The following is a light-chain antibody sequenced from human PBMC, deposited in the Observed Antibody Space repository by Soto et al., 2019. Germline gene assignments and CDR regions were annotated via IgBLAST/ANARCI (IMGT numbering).Light chain of an antibody. CDR3: QQYNSYRLT. V-gene: IGKV1-5*01. J-gene: IGKJ4*01. Sequence: DIQMTQSPSTLSASVGDRVTITCRASQSISSWLAWYQQKTGKAPKLLIYDASSLESGVPSRVSGSGSGTEFTLTISSLQPDDFAPYYCQQYNSYRLTFGGGTKVEIK. CDR2: DAS. CDR1: QSISSW.